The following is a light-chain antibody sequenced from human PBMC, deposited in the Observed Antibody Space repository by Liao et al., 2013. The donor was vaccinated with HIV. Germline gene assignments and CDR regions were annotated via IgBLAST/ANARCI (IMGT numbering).Light chain of an antibody. CDR1: NLGDKH. J-gene: IGLJ1*01. CDR3: QTWDSGTRRV. Sequence: SYDLTQPPSVSVSPGQTATISCSGQNLGDKHASWYQQKPGQSPLLVIYQDNKRPSGIPERFSGSNSGNTATLTISGTQVMDEADYYCQTWDSGTRRVFGSGTRVTVL. V-gene: IGLV3-1*01. CDR2: QDN.